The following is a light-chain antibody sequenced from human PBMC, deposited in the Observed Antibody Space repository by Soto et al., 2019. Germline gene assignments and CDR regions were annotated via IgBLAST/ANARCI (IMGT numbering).Light chain of an antibody. CDR3: QQYNNWLGT. CDR1: QSVSNN. V-gene: IGKV3-15*01. CDR2: GAS. Sequence: EIVMTQSPATLSVSPGERATLSCRASQSVSNNLAWYQQTPGQAPRLLIFGASARATGIPARFSGSGSGTEFTLTISSLQSEDFAVYYCQQYNNWLGTFGQGTKVEIK. J-gene: IGKJ1*01.